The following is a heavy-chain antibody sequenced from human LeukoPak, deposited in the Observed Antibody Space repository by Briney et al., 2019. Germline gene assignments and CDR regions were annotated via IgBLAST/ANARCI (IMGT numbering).Heavy chain of an antibody. D-gene: IGHD3-10*01. CDR3: ARWFKDAFDI. V-gene: IGHV4-59*01. J-gene: IGHJ3*02. CDR1: GGSISSYY. Sequence: PSETLSLTCTVSGGSISSYYWSWIRQPPGKGLEWIGYIYYSGSTNYNPSLKSRVTISVDTSKNQFSLKLSSVTAADTAVYYCARWFKDAFDIWGQGTMVTVSS. CDR2: IYYSGST.